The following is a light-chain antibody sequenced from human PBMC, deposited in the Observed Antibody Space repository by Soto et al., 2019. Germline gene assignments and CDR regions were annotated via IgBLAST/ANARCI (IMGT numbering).Light chain of an antibody. CDR2: DVT. CDR1: SRDVGGYDY. V-gene: IGLV2-14*03. Sequence: QSALTQPASVSGSPGQSITMSCTGTSRDVGGYDYVSWYQQHPGKAPRLMIYDVTHRASGVSDRFSGSKSGNTASLTISGLQTADEADYYCASYSSSTTPFVFGTGTKVTVL. CDR3: ASYSSSTTPFV. J-gene: IGLJ1*01.